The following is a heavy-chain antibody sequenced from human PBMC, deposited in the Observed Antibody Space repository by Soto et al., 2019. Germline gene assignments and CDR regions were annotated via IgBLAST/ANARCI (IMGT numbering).Heavy chain of an antibody. CDR2: IDPTDSSS. J-gene: IGHJ4*02. Sequence: GESLKISCKVSGYTFSGYWISWVRQTPGKGLEWMGRIDPTDSSSNYNPSFEGHVTVSADASVSTAFLQWNSLEASDTAMYYCARHGAYSSSEHFDYWGQGTLVTVSS. CDR3: ARHGAYSSSEHFDY. V-gene: IGHV5-10-1*01. D-gene: IGHD6-6*01. CDR1: GYTFSGYW.